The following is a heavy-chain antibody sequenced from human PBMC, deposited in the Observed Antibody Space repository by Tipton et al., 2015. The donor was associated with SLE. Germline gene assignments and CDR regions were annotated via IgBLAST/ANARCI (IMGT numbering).Heavy chain of an antibody. Sequence: GLVKPSETLSLTCTVSGGSISSYYWSWIRQPPGKGLEWIGYIYYSGSTYYNPSLKSRVTISVDTSKNQFSLKLSSVTAADTAVYYCARTYYYGSGVDYWGQGTLVTVSS. CDR3: ARTYYYGSGVDY. J-gene: IGHJ4*02. V-gene: IGHV4-59*08. CDR2: IYYSGST. CDR1: GGSISSYY. D-gene: IGHD3-10*01.